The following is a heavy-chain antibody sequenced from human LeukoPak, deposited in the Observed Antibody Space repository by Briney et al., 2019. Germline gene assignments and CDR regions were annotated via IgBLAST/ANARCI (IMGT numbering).Heavy chain of an antibody. CDR3: AREDQSNTRSYFDY. V-gene: IGHV4-39*07. CDR1: GGSISSSSYY. J-gene: IGHJ4*02. D-gene: IGHD1/OR15-1a*01. Sequence: SETLSLTCTVSGGSISSSSYYWGWIRLPPGKGLEWIGSIYYSGGTYYNPSLKSRVTISVDTSKNQFFLKLSSVTAADTAVYYCAREDQSNTRSYFDYWGQGTLVTVSS. CDR2: IYYSGGT.